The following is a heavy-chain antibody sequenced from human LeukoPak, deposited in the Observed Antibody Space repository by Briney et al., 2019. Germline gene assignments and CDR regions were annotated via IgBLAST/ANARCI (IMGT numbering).Heavy chain of an antibody. Sequence: GGSLRLSCAASGFTFSSYWMHWVRQAPGKGLVWVSRINSEGSSTSYADSVKGRFTISRDNAKNTLFLQMNSLRAEDTALYYCARYCGGDCPSLDYWGQGTLVTVSS. CDR1: GFTFSSYW. V-gene: IGHV3-74*01. J-gene: IGHJ4*02. D-gene: IGHD2-21*02. CDR2: INSEGSST. CDR3: ARYCGGDCPSLDY.